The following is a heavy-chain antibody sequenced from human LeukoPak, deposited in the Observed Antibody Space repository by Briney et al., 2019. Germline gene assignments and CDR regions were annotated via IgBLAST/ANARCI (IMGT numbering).Heavy chain of an antibody. CDR2: INSDGSST. D-gene: IGHD2-2*01. CDR3: AKPDGPNIVVVPAASLDY. J-gene: IGHJ4*02. Sequence: GGSLRLSCAASGFTFSSYWMHWVRQAPGKGLVWVSRINSDGSSTSYADSVKGRFTISRDNSKNTLYLQMNSLRAEDTAVYYCAKPDGPNIVVVPAASLDYWGQGTLVTVSS. V-gene: IGHV3-74*01. CDR1: GFTFSSYW.